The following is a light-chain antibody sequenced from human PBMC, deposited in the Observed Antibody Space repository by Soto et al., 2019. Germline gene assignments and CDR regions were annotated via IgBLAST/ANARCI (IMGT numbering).Light chain of an antibody. Sequence: DIQLTQSPSFLSASVGDRVTITCRASQGITNDLAWYQQKPGKAPKLLICAASSLQRGVPSTFSGSGFGTEFTLTISSLQPEDFATYFCQQFNSDPFTFGPGTTVDFK. V-gene: IGKV1-9*01. CDR2: AAS. CDR3: QQFNSDPFT. CDR1: QGITND. J-gene: IGKJ3*01.